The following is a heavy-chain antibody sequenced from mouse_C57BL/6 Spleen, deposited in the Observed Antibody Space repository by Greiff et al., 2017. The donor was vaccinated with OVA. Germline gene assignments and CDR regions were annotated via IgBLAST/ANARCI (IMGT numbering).Heavy chain of an antibody. CDR2: ISSGGSYT. Sequence: EVQGVESGGDLVKPGGSLKLSCAASGFTFSSYGMSWVRQTPDKRLEWVATISSGGSYTYYPDSVKGRFTISRDNAKNTLYLQMSSLKSEDTAMYYCARHGYGSSSRGYFDYWGQGTTLTVSS. CDR1: GFTFSSYG. D-gene: IGHD1-1*01. CDR3: ARHGYGSSSRGYFDY. V-gene: IGHV5-6*01. J-gene: IGHJ2*01.